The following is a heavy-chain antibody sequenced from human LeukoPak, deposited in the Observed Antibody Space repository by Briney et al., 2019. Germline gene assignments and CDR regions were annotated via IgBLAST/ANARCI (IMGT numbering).Heavy chain of an antibody. J-gene: IGHJ4*02. CDR1: GGTFSSYA. V-gene: IGHV1-69*04. CDR2: IIPILGIA. D-gene: IGHD3-22*01. Sequence: ASVKVSCKASGGTFSSYAISWVRQAPGQGLEWMGRIIPILGIANYAQKFQGRVTITADKSTSTAYKELSSLRSEDTAVYYCARDLFFDSSGYDYWGQGTLVTVSS. CDR3: ARDLFFDSSGYDY.